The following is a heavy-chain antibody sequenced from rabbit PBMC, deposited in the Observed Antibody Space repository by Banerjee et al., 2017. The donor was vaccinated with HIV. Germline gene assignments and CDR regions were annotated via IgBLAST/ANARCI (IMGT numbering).Heavy chain of an antibody. D-gene: IGHD4-1*01. Sequence: QEQLEESGGDLVKPEGSLTLTCKASGFSFSSSDWICWVRQAPGKGLEWIACIYGGSSGSSHYATWAKGRFTISKTSSTTVALQMTSLTAADTATYFCARDLAGVIGWNFGLWGPGTLVTVS. CDR2: IYGGSSGSS. CDR1: GFSFSSSDW. V-gene: IGHV1S45*01. CDR3: ARDLAGVIGWNFGL. J-gene: IGHJ4*01.